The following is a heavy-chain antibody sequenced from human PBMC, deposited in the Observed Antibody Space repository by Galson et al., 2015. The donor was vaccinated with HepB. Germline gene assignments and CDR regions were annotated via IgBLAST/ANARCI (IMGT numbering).Heavy chain of an antibody. D-gene: IGHD6-19*01. CDR2: ISYDGSNK. CDR3: ARDQRGWPSSGMDV. J-gene: IGHJ6*02. CDR1: RFTFSIYA. V-gene: IGHV3-30-3*01. Sequence: SLRLSCAASRFTFSIYAMHWGRQAPGKGLEWVAVISYDGSNKYYADSVKGRFIISRDNSKNTLSLQMNSLRAEDTAVYYCARDQRGWPSSGMDVWGQGTTVTVSS.